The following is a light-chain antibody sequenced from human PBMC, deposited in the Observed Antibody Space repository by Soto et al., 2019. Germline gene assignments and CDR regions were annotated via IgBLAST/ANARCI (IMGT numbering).Light chain of an antibody. CDR1: QSINTY. CDR2: DAS. Sequence: EIVLTQSPATLSLSPGERATLSCRASQSINTYLAWYQQKPGQAPRLLIYDASTRATGIPARFSGSGSGTDFTLTISSLQPEDVAVYYCQQRSDWPLITFGQGTRLEIK. J-gene: IGKJ5*01. CDR3: QQRSDWPLIT. V-gene: IGKV3-11*01.